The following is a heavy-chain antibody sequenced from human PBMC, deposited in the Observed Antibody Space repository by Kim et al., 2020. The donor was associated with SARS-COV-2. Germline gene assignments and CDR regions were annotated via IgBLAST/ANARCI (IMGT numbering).Heavy chain of an antibody. Sequence: ADSVKGRFTISRDNPNNTLYLQMNSLRAEDTAVYYCAKGELWLAGAFDYWGQGTLVTVSS. J-gene: IGHJ4*02. V-gene: IGHV3-30*02. D-gene: IGHD5-18*01. CDR3: AKGELWLAGAFDY.